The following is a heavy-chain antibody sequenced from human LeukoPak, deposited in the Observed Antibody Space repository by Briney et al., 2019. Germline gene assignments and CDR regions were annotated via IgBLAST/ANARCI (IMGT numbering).Heavy chain of an antibody. CDR1: GYSFTSYW. CDR2: IYPGDSDT. J-gene: IGHJ4*02. CDR3: ARASKLLGYCSGGSCYDHPDY. D-gene: IGHD2-15*01. Sequence: GESLKISCKGSGYSFTSYWIGWVRQMPGKGLEWMGIIYPGDSDTRYSPSFQGQVTISADKSISTAYLQWSSLKASDTAMYYCARASKLLGYCSGGSCYDHPDYWGQGTLVTVSS. V-gene: IGHV5-51*01.